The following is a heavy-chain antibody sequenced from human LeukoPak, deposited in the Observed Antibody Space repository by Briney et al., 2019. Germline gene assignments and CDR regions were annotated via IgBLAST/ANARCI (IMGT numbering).Heavy chain of an antibody. V-gene: IGHV4-34*01. CDR2: INHSGST. Sequence: KPSETLSLTCAVYGGSFSGYYWSWIRQPPGKGLEWIGEINHSGSTNYNPSLKSRVTISVDTSKNQFSLKLSSVTAADTAVYYCARGVEMATVDYWGLGTLVTVSS. CDR1: GGSFSGYY. D-gene: IGHD5-24*01. CDR3: ARGVEMATVDY. J-gene: IGHJ4*02.